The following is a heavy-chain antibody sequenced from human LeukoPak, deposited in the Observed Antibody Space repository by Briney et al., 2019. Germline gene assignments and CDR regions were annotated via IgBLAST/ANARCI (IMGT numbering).Heavy chain of an antibody. CDR1: GYTFTSYD. CDR3: ARGRGFGELKE. CDR2: MNPNSGNT. Sequence: GASGTVSRKASGYTFTSYDINWVRQATGQGLEWMGWMNPNSGNTGHSQKVQGRVTMTRNTSISTAYMELGSMRAKDTAVYYCARGRGFGELKEWGQGALVTVSS. D-gene: IGHD3-10*01. J-gene: IGHJ4*02. V-gene: IGHV1-8*01.